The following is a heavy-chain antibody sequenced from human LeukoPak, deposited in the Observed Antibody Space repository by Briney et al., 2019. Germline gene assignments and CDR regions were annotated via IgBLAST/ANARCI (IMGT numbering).Heavy chain of an antibody. J-gene: IGHJ5*02. CDR3: AKIGVPADIGFRHSHWFDP. CDR1: GGSFSGYY. Sequence: SETLSLTCAVYGGSFSGYYWSWIRQPPGKGLEWIGEINHSGSTNYNPSLKSRVTISVDTPKNQFSLKLSSVTAADTAVYYCAKIGVPADIGFRHSHWFDPWGQGTLVTVSS. D-gene: IGHD2-2*02. CDR2: INHSGST. V-gene: IGHV4-34*01.